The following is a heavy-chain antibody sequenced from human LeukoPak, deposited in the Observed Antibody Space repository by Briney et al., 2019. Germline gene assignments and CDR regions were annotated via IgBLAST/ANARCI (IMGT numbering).Heavy chain of an antibody. V-gene: IGHV4-39*01. CDR2: IYYSGST. J-gene: IGHJ5*02. CDR1: GGSVSSSSYY. D-gene: IGHD2-21*02. CDR3: ASPVYCGGDCLGDNWFDP. Sequence: SETLSLTCTVSGGSVSSSSYYWGWIRQPPGKGLEWIGSIYYSGSTYYNPSLKSRVTISVDTSKNQFSLKLSSVTAADTAVYYCASPVYCGGDCLGDNWFDPWGQGTLVTVSS.